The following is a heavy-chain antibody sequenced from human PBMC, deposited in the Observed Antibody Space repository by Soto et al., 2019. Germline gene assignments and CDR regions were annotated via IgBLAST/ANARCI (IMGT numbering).Heavy chain of an antibody. Sequence: SETLSLSCTVSGGSIGRYYWSWIRQPAGKGLEWIGRIYTSGSTNYNPSLKSRVTMSVDTSKNQFSLKLSSVTAADTAVYYCARDLVGIVATDETYGMDVWGQGTTVT. CDR2: IYTSGST. V-gene: IGHV4-4*07. J-gene: IGHJ6*02. CDR1: GGSIGRYY. CDR3: ARDLVGIVATDETYGMDV. D-gene: IGHD5-12*01.